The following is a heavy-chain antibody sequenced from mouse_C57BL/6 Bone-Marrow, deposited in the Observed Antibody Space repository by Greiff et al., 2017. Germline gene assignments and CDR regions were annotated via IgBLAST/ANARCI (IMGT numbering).Heavy chain of an antibody. V-gene: IGHV3-6*01. CDR2: ISYDGSN. J-gene: IGHJ4*01. Sequence: EVQLQESGPGLVKPSQSLSLTCSVTGYSITSGYYWNWIRQFPGNKLEWMGYISYDGSNNYNPSLKNRISITRDTSKNQLFLKLNSVTTEDTATYYCARAGTYAMDYWGQGTSVTVSS. CDR1: GYSITSGYY. CDR3: ARAGTYAMDY. D-gene: IGHD4-1*01.